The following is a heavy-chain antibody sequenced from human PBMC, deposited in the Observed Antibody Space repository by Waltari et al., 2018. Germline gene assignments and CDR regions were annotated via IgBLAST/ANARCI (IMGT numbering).Heavy chain of an antibody. J-gene: IGHJ5*02. CDR3: TRQTLGYCTSAACRRLEA. CDR1: GYAINSGFY. V-gene: IGHV4-38-2*01. CDR2: IYHDGTS. Sequence: QVQLQESGPRLVKASETLSLTCDVSGYAINSGFYWGWFRQAPEKGLEWIATIYHDGTSFYTPSLTSRVTTSMYTSKNQISLKLKAVTAADTAVYYWTRQTLGYCTSAACRRLEAWGQGTLVTVSS. D-gene: IGHD2-8*02.